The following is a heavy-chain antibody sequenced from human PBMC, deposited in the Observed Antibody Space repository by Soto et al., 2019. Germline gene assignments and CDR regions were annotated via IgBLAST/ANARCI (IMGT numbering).Heavy chain of an antibody. CDR2: INPSGGST. D-gene: IGHD3-3*01. CDR1: GYTFTSYY. V-gene: IGHV1-46*03. CDR3: ARSGYRNWFDP. Sequence: QVQLVQSGAEVKQPGASVKVSCKASGYTFTSYYLHWVRQAPGQEFEWMGIINPSGGSTSYAQKFQSRGTMNRDTSTSTVYMELSSLRYEDTAVYYFARSGYRNWFDPWGQGTLVTVSS. J-gene: IGHJ5*02.